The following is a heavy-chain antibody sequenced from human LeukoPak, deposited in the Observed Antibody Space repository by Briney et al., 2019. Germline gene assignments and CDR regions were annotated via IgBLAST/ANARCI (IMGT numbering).Heavy chain of an antibody. J-gene: IGHJ6*04. D-gene: IGHD6-19*01. V-gene: IGHV4-34*01. Sequence: SETLSLTCGVSGGSLSSHYWTWIRQPPGKGLEWIGEINPRGSTNYNPSLESRVTVSADTSRNQLSLSLTSVTAADSAVYFCARGLRQGSAWSWGPKEKSYQYMDVWGTGTTVIVSS. CDR3: ARGLRQGSAWSWGPKEKSYQYMDV. CDR2: INPRGST. CDR1: GGSLSSHY.